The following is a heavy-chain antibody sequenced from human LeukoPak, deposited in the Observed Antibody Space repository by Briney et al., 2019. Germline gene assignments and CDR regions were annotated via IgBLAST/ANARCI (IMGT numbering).Heavy chain of an antibody. J-gene: IGHJ4*02. D-gene: IGHD6-13*01. CDR2: IYYSGST. V-gene: IGHV4-59*01. CDR1: GGSISSYY. Sequence: SETLSLTCTVSGGSISSYYWSCIRQPPGKGLEWIGYIYYSGSTNYNPSLKSRVTISVDTSKNQFSLKLSSVTAADTAVYYCARDLAAAGFDYWGQGTLVTVSS. CDR3: ARDLAAAGFDY.